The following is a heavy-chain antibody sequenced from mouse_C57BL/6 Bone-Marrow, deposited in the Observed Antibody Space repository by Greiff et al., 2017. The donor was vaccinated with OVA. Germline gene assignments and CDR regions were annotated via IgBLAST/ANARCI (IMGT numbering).Heavy chain of an antibody. Sequence: QVTLKVSGPGILQPSQTLSLTCSFSGFSLSTFGMGVGWIRQPSGKGLEWLAHIWWEDDTYYNPALKSRLTISKDTSKNPVFLKISNVDTAVTATYYCARLYYHVYFDVWGTGTTVTVSS. D-gene: IGHD1-1*01. CDR3: ARLYYHVYFDV. CDR2: IWWEDDT. J-gene: IGHJ1*03. CDR1: GFSLSTFGMG. V-gene: IGHV8-8*01.